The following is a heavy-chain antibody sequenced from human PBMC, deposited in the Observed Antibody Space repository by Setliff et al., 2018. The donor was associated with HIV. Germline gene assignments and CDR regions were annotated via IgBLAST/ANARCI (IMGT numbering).Heavy chain of an antibody. Sequence: SETLSLTCTVSGGSISSSSSFWGWIRQPPGRGLEWIGSIYYSGSTYYNPSLQSRVTISVDTSKNQFSLKLSSVTAADTAVYYCARQKTVTTYFDYWGQGTLVTVSS. CDR1: GGSISSSSSF. J-gene: IGHJ4*02. CDR3: ARQKTVTTYFDY. CDR2: IYYSGST. D-gene: IGHD4-17*01. V-gene: IGHV4-39*01.